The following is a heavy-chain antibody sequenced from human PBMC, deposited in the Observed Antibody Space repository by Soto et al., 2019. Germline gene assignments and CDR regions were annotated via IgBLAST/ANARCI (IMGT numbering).Heavy chain of an antibody. Sequence: EVQLVESGGDLVQPGRSLRLSCAASGFTFDDNAMHWVRRAPGKGLEWVSGISWNSGSIGYADSVKGRFTISRDNAKNSLDLQMNSLRAEDTALYYCAKGLGAYYYMDVWGKGTTVTVSS. CDR1: GFTFDDNA. J-gene: IGHJ6*03. V-gene: IGHV3-9*01. CDR2: ISWNSGSI. CDR3: AKGLGAYYYMDV.